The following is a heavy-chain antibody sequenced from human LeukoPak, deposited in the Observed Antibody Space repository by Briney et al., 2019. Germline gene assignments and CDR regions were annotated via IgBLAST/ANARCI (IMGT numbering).Heavy chain of an antibody. CDR3: ARVGGYDFWSGYFDYYYYMDV. CDR1: GYTFSSYG. J-gene: IGHJ6*03. V-gene: IGHV1-18*01. CDR2: ISAYNGNT. Sequence: ASVKVSCKASGYTFSSYGISWVRQAPGQGLEWMGWISAYNGNTNYAQMVQGRVTMTTDTSTSTAYMEVRSLRSDDTAVYYCARVGGYDFWSGYFDYYYYMDVWGKGTTVTVSS. D-gene: IGHD3-3*01.